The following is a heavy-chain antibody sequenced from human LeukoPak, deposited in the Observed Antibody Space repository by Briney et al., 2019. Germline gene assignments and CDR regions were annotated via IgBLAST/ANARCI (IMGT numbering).Heavy chain of an antibody. J-gene: IGHJ4*02. CDR2: MNPNRGNT. V-gene: IGHV1-8*01. Sequence: ASVKVSCKASGYTFTSYDINWVRQATGQGLGWMGLMNPNRGNTGYAQKFQGRGTMTRKTSISTAYIELSTLRSEAPAVYYCARPSRLRFLHWSFDYCGQATLVTVPS. CDR3: ARPSRLRFLHWSFDY. CDR1: GYTFTSYD. D-gene: IGHD3-3*01.